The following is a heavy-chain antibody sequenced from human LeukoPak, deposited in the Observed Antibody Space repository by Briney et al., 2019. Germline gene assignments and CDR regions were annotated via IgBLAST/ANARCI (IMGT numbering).Heavy chain of an antibody. J-gene: IGHJ5*01. V-gene: IGHV3-21*01. Sequence: GGSLRLSCAASGFTFSSYSMNWVRQAPGKGLEWVSSISSSSSSYIYYADSVKGRFTISRDNAKNSLYLQMNSLRAEDTAVYYCARDVDYSGVYVWFDSWGQGTLVTVSS. CDR1: GFTFSSYS. CDR2: ISSSSSSYI. CDR3: ARDVDYSGVYVWFDS. D-gene: IGHD4-11*01.